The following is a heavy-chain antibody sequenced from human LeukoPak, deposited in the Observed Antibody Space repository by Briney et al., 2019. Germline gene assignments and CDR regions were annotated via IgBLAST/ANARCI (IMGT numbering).Heavy chain of an antibody. D-gene: IGHD7-27*01. CDR1: GFTFSSYW. J-gene: IGHJ6*02. CDR2: IKQDGSEK. V-gene: IGHV3-7*01. Sequence: SGGSLRLSCAASGFTFSSYWMSWVRQAPGKGLEWVANIKQDGSEKYYVDSVKGRFTISRDNAKNSLYLQMNSLRAEDTAVYYCATSSGVARHFYYYGMDAWGQGTTVTVSS. CDR3: ATSSGVARHFYYYGMDA.